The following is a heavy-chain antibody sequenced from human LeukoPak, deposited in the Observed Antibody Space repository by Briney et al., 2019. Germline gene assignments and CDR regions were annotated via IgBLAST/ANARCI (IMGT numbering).Heavy chain of an antibody. CDR1: GFTLSSYA. CDR2: INWNGGST. J-gene: IGHJ3*02. Sequence: GGSLRLSCAASGFTLSSYAMSWVRQAPGKGLEWVSGINWNGGSTGYADSVKGRFTISRDNAKNSLYLQMNSLRAEDTALYYCARDGRGSSSWYDAFDIWGQGTMVTVSS. CDR3: ARDGRGSSSWYDAFDI. V-gene: IGHV3-20*04. D-gene: IGHD6-13*01.